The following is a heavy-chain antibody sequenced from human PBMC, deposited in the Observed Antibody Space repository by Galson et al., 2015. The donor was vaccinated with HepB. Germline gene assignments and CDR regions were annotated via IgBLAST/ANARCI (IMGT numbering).Heavy chain of an antibody. CDR3: ARPTILDNGMDG. CDR1: GFTFNIYW. V-gene: IGHV3-7*01. Sequence: SLRLSCAASGFTFNIYWMPWVRQAPGKGLEWVANIKQDGRDKFYVDSVKGRFTISRDNAKNLLYLQMNGLRVEDTALYYCARPTILDNGMDGWGQGTTVTVS. D-gene: IGHD3/OR15-3a*01. CDR2: IKQDGRDK. J-gene: IGHJ6*02.